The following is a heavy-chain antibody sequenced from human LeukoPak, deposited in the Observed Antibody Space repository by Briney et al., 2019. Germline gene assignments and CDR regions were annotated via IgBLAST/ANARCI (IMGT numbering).Heavy chain of an antibody. J-gene: IGHJ5*02. V-gene: IGHV3-74*01. Sequence: PGGSLRLSCAASGFTFSNYWMHWVRQAPGKGLVWVSRINSDGINTSYADSAKGRFTISRDNAKNSLYLQMNSLRAEDTAVYYCTTDLIHYYGSGAKTWGQGTLVTVSS. CDR1: GFTFSNYW. CDR2: INSDGINT. D-gene: IGHD3-10*01. CDR3: TTDLIHYYGSGAKT.